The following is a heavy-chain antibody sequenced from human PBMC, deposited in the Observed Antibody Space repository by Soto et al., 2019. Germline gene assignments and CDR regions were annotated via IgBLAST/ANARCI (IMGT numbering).Heavy chain of an antibody. D-gene: IGHD6-6*01. J-gene: IGHJ4*02. V-gene: IGHV3-23*01. CDR1: GFIFGTYG. Sequence: EVQLLESGGGLVQPGGALRLSCAASGFIFGTYGMSWVRQAPGKGLEWVSAVSGTGDNTYYADSAKGRFTISRDNSRNTLYLQMNSLRVEDTAIYYCAKNGPRSHYSSSSTDLDYWGLGTLVTVSS. CDR3: AKNGPRSHYSSSSTDLDY. CDR2: VSGTGDNT.